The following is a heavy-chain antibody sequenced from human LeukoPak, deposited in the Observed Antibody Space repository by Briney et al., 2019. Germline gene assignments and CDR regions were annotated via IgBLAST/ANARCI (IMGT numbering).Heavy chain of an antibody. Sequence: SETLSLTCTDSGDSISSYYWSWIRQPPGKGLEWIGNIYDSGSTNYNPSLKSRVTISVDTSKNQFSLRLSSVTAADTAVYYCAKYSTSPYVTTRIGYWGREPWSPSPQ. CDR1: GDSISSYY. J-gene: IGHJ4*02. CDR2: IYDSGST. CDR3: AKYSTSPYVTTRIGY. V-gene: IGHV4-59*01. D-gene: IGHD6-6*01.